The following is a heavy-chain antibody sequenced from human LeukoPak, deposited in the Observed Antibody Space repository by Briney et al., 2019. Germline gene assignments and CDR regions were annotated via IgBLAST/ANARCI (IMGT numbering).Heavy chain of an antibody. CDR3: ARLRDGYNWGSGGAFDI. V-gene: IGHV5-51*01. Sequence: GESLKISCKGSGYSFTSYWIGWVRQMPGKGLEWMGIIYPGDSDTRYSPSFQGQVTISADKSISTAYLQWSSLEASDTAMYYCARLRDGYNWGSGGAFDIWGQGTMVTVSS. J-gene: IGHJ3*02. CDR1: GYSFTSYW. D-gene: IGHD5-24*01. CDR2: IYPGDSDT.